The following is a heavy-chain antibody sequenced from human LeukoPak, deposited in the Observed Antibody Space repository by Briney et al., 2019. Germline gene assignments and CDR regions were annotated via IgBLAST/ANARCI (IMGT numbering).Heavy chain of an antibody. V-gene: IGHV1-18*01. CDR1: GYTFTSYG. D-gene: IGHD3-3*01. J-gene: IGHJ3*02. CDR2: ISAYNGNA. CDR3: ARDSISFFGVPQCAFDI. Sequence: ASVKVSCKASGYTFTSYGISWVRQAPGQGPEWMGWISAYNGNANYAQKLQGRVTMTTDTSTSTAYMELRSLRSDDTAVYYCARDSISFFGVPQCAFDIWGQGTMVTVSS.